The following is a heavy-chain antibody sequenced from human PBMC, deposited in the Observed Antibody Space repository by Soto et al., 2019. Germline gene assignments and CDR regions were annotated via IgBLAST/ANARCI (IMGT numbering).Heavy chain of an antibody. J-gene: IGHJ4*02. CDR3: ARDPISSSWYGFYFDY. V-gene: IGHV3-21*01. Sequence: EVQLVESGGGLVKPGGSLRLSCAASGFTFSSYSMNRVRQAPGKGLEWVSSISSSSSYIYYADSVKGRFTISRDNAKNSLYLQMNSLRAEDTAVYYCARDPISSSWYGFYFDYWGQGTLVTVSS. CDR1: GFTFSSYS. CDR2: ISSSSSYI. D-gene: IGHD6-13*01.